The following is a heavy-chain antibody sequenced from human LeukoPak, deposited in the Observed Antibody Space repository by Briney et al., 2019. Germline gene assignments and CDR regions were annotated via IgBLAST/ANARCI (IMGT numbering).Heavy chain of an antibody. Sequence: ASVKVSCKASGYTFSSYGIIWVRQAPGQGLQWMGWVSPFNGNTDYAPKLQGRVTMTTDTSTTTAYMELRSLTSDDTAVYYCARRGGSLDIWGQGTMVTVSS. J-gene: IGHJ3*02. V-gene: IGHV1-18*01. CDR1: GYTFSSYG. CDR2: VSPFNGNT. D-gene: IGHD1-26*01. CDR3: ARRGGSLDI.